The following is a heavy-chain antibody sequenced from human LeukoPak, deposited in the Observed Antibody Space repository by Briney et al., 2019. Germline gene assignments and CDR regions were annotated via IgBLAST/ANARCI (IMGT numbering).Heavy chain of an antibody. CDR1: GGSFSGYY. Sequence: SETLSLTCAVYGGSFSGYYWSWIRQPPGKGLEWIGEINHSGSTNYNPSLKSRVTISVDTSKNQFSLKLSSVTAADTAVYYCARGSFLAWGWPYNWFDPWGQGTLVTVSS. V-gene: IGHV4-34*01. CDR2: INHSGST. D-gene: IGHD2/OR15-2a*01. CDR3: ARGSFLAWGWPYNWFDP. J-gene: IGHJ5*02.